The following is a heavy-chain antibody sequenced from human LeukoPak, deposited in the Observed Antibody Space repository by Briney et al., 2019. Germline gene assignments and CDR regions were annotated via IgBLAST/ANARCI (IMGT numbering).Heavy chain of an antibody. J-gene: IGHJ6*03. V-gene: IGHV4-38-2*01. CDR3: ARGVVVSPAPLYYMDV. Sequence: SETLSLTCAVSGYSINSGCYWGWIRQPPGRGLEWIGSIYHSGSTYSNPSFKSRVTMSVDTSKNQFSLKLSSVTAADTAVYYCARGVVVSPAPLYYMDVWGKGATVTVSS. CDR1: GYSINSGCY. CDR2: IYHSGST. D-gene: IGHD2-15*01.